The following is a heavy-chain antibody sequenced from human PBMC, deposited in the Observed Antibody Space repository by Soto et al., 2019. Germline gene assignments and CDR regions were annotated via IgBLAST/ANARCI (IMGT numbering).Heavy chain of an antibody. CDR2: IKQDGSEK. J-gene: IGHJ3*02. CDR1: GFTFSTYW. V-gene: IGHV3-7*01. Sequence: EVQLVESGGNLVQPGGSLRLSCAASGFTFSTYWMSWVRQTPGKGLEWVANIKQDGSEKTYVDSVKGRFTISRENAKNSLYLQMNSLTAEDTALYYCARDGGWPLSFDIWGQGTMVTVSS. CDR3: ARDGGWPLSFDI. D-gene: IGHD6-19*01.